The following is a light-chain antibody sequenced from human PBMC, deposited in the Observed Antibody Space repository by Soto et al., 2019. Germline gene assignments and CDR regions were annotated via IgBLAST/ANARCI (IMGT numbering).Light chain of an antibody. Sequence: QSVLTQPASVSGSPGQSITISCTGSISDVGAYNYVSWYQQHPGKAPKLMIYEASNRPSGVAFRFSGSKSGNTASLTISGLQAEDEGDYFCSSYTRSTTWLFGGGTKLTVL. V-gene: IGLV2-14*01. CDR2: EAS. J-gene: IGLJ3*02. CDR3: SSYTRSTTWL. CDR1: ISDVGAYNY.